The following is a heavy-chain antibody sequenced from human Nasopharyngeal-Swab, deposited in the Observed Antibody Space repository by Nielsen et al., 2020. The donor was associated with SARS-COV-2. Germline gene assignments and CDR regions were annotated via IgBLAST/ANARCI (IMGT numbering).Heavy chain of an antibody. D-gene: IGHD2/OR15-2a*01. CDR2: IYPDHSGT. CDR1: GYDFAGYW. V-gene: IGHV5-51*01. J-gene: IGHJ5*02. CDR3: ARNMGYFHTSIWLDP. Sequence: GESLKISCKTSGYDFAGYWIAWVRQKPGQGLEWMGIIYPDHSGTKYSPSFRGQVTFSVDKSISTAYLQWSNLEASVTAMYYCARNMGYFHTSIWLDPWGQGPLVTVSS.